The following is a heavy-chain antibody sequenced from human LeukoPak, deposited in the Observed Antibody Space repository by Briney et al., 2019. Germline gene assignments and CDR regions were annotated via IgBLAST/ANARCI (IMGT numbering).Heavy chain of an antibody. V-gene: IGHV3-30*01. CDR3: ARGWSYYYDSSGGLDY. CDR2: ISSDGSNE. CDR1: GFSFSSYA. Sequence: PGGSLRLSCAASGFSFSSYAMHWVRQAPGKGLEWVSVISSDGSNEYYADSVKGRFTISRDNSKNTLYLQVNSLRAEDTALYFCARGWSYYYDSSGGLDYWGQGTLSPSPQ. D-gene: IGHD3-22*01. J-gene: IGHJ4*02.